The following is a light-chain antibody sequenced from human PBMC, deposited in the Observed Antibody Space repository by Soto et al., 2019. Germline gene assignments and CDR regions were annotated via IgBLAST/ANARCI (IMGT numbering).Light chain of an antibody. V-gene: IGKV1-12*01. CDR3: QQTNSFPGT. J-gene: IGKJ1*01. CDR1: QAVSSW. CDR2: GAS. Sequence: DLQMTQSPSSVSASVGDRVIVTCRASQAVSSWLAWYQQKPGKAPKLLISGASYLQSGVPSRFSGSGSGTDFTLTISSLQPEDFATYYCQQTNSFPGTFGQGTKVEIK.